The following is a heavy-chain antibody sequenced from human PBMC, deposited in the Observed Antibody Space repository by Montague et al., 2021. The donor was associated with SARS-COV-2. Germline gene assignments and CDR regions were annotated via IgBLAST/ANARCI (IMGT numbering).Heavy chain of an antibody. D-gene: IGHD2-15*01. CDR1: GGSISSFY. CDR3: ARHYSATLPEDY. CDR2: ISDSGST. V-gene: IGHV4-59*08. Sequence: SETLSLTCTVSGGSISSFYWSWFRQPPGKGLEWIGYISDSGSTNYNPSLTSRVTMSVDTSKNQFSLKVNSVTAADTAVYYCARHYSATLPEDYWGQGTLVTVSS. J-gene: IGHJ4*02.